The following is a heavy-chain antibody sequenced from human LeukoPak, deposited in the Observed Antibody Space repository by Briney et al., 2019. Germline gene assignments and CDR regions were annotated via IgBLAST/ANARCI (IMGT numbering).Heavy chain of an antibody. V-gene: IGHV4-30-4*01. J-gene: IGHJ3*02. CDR2: IYYSGTT. Sequence: KPSQTLSLTCTVSGGSISNGDYYWSWIRQPPGKGLEWIGYIYYSGTTYYNPSLRSRVTISVDTSKNQFSLKLSSVTAADTAVYYCAREQPYYYDSSGSTEGAFDIWGQGTMVTVSS. CDR1: GGSISNGDYY. D-gene: IGHD3-22*01. CDR3: AREQPYYYDSSGSTEGAFDI.